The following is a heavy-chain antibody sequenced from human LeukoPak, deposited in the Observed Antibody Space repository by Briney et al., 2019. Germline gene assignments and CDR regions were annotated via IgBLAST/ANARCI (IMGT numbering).Heavy chain of an antibody. CDR3: VRGGCRSTSCYDY. CDR2: IGYDGSEK. J-gene: IGHJ4*02. CDR1: GFTFSSYN. Sequence: GGSLRLSCAASGFTFSSYNMSWVRQAPGKGLGWLAVIGYDGSEKYYADSVKGRVTISRDNSKNTLYLQMSGLRVDDTALYYCVRGGCRSTSCYDYWGQGTLVTVSS. V-gene: IGHV3-33*08. D-gene: IGHD2-2*01.